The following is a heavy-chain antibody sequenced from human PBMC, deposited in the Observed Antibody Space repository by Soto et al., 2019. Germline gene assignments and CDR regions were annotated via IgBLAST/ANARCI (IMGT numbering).Heavy chain of an antibody. J-gene: IGHJ5*02. Sequence: QLQLQESGSGLVKPSQTLSLTCAVSGGSISSGGYSWIWLRQTQGQGLEWIGYIYQSGSTYYDETLKSRVTLTLDCATAQDSLKLNCVTDADTAGYSCARVPAPWGQGTLVTVSS. CDR1: GGSISSGGYS. V-gene: IGHV4-30-2*01. CDR2: IYQSGST. CDR3: ARVPAP.